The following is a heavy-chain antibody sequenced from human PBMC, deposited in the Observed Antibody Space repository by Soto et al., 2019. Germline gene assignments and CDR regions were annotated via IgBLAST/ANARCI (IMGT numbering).Heavy chain of an antibody. CDR3: ARDDVMQQLVLDPYYYYYGMDV. V-gene: IGHV1-18*01. CDR1: GYTFTSYG. CDR2: ITAYNGNT. D-gene: IGHD6-13*01. Sequence: GASVKVSCKASGYTFTSYGISWVRQAPGQGLEWMGWITAYNGNTNYAQKPQGRGTMTTDTSTSTAYMELRSLRSDDTAVYYCARDDVMQQLVLDPYYYYYGMDVWGQGTTVTVSS. J-gene: IGHJ6*02.